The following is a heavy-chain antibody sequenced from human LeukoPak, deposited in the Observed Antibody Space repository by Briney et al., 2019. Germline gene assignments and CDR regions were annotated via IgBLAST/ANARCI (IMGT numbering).Heavy chain of an antibody. D-gene: IGHD5-12*01. Sequence: GASVKVSCKASGGTFSSYAISWVRQAPGQGLEWMGGIIPIFGTANYAQKFQGRVTMTEDTSTDTAYMELSSLRSEDTAVYYCATDIVATCDYWGQGTLVTVSS. CDR2: IIPIFGTA. CDR1: GGTFSSYA. V-gene: IGHV1-69*06. J-gene: IGHJ4*02. CDR3: ATDIVATCDY.